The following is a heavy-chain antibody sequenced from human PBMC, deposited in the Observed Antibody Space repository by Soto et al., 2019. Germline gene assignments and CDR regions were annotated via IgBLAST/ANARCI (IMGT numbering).Heavy chain of an antibody. V-gene: IGHV3-7*01. CDR2: IKQDGSEK. D-gene: IGHD3-3*01. Sequence: GGSLRLSCAASGFTFSSYWMSWVRQAPGKGLEWVANIKQDGSEKYFVDSVKGRFTISRDNAKNSLYLQMNSLRAEDTAVYYCARDYDFWSGPYYFDYWGQGTLVTVSS. CDR3: ARDYDFWSGPYYFDY. CDR1: GFTFSSYW. J-gene: IGHJ4*02.